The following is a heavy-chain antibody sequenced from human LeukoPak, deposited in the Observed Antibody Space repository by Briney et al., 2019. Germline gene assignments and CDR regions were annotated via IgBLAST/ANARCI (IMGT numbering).Heavy chain of an antibody. CDR1: GFTFSDYY. CDR2: ISSSGSTI. V-gene: IGHV3-11*04. J-gene: IGHJ4*02. CDR3: ARDRGTYYDILTGYSASGDFDY. D-gene: IGHD3-9*01. Sequence: GGSLRLSCAASGFTFSDYYMSWIRQAPGKGLEWGSYISSSGSTIYYADSVKGRFTISRDNAKNSLYLQMNSLRAEDTAVYYCARDRGTYYDILTGYSASGDFDYWGQGTLVTVSS.